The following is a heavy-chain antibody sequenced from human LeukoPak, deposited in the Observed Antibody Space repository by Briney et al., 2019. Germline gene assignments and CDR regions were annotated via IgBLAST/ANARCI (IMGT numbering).Heavy chain of an antibody. CDR1: GFTFSSYA. J-gene: IGHJ6*02. CDR2: ISYDGSNK. D-gene: IGHD4-23*01. Sequence: GGSLRLSCAASGFTFSSYAMHWVRQAPGKGLEWVAVISYDGSNKYYADSVKGRFTISRDNSKNTLYLQMNSLRAEDTAVYYCARDRRWPLYYYGMDVWGQGATVTVSS. CDR3: ARDRRWPLYYYGMDV. V-gene: IGHV3-30-3*01.